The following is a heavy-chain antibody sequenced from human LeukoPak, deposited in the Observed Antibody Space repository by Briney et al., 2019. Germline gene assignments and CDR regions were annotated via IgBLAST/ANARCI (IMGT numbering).Heavy chain of an antibody. D-gene: IGHD3-22*01. CDR1: GYTFSSYS. J-gene: IGHJ4*02. CDR2: ISVRSNYI. CDR3: VRLRRNSDTSGFYYYDF. V-gene: IGHV3-21*01. Sequence: GGSLRLPCVASGYTFSSYSINWVRQAPGKGLEWVSSISVRSNYIYYADSVRGRFSISRDDARDSLYLQMNSLRAEDTAVYYCVRLRRNSDTSGFYYYDFWGQGTLVTVSS.